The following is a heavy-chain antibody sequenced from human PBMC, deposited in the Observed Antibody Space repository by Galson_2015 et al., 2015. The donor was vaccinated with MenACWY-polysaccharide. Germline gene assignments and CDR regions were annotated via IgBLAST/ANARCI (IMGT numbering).Heavy chain of an antibody. J-gene: IGHJ4*02. D-gene: IGHD3-10*01. Sequence: SLRLSCAASGFTFSNYWMSWVRQAPGKGLEWVANIKQDGSEKYYVYSVKGRFTISRDNAKTSLYLQMNSLRAEDTAMYFCASKTWTGYFDFWGQGILVTVSS. V-gene: IGHV3-7*03. CDR2: IKQDGSEK. CDR1: GFTFSNYW. CDR3: ASKTWTGYFDF.